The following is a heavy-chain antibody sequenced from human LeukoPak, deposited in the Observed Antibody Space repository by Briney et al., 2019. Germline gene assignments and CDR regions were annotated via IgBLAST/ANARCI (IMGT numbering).Heavy chain of an antibody. V-gene: IGHV3-7*01. D-gene: IGHD3-10*01. Sequence: GGSLRLSCAASGFTFSSYWMSWVRQAPGKGLEWVANIKQDGSEKYYVDSVKGRFTISRDNAKNSLYLQMNSLRDEDTAVYYCARDRGFGTSVFYFDYWGQGTLVTVSS. CDR3: ARDRGFGTSVFYFDY. J-gene: IGHJ4*02. CDR2: IKQDGSEK. CDR1: GFTFSSYW.